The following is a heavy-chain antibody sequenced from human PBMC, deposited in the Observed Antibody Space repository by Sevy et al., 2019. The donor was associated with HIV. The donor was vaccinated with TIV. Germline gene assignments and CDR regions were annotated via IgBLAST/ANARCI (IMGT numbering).Heavy chain of an antibody. CDR3: ARDPAIAAAVTFDY. CDR1: GFIFSSYS. J-gene: IGHJ4*02. V-gene: IGHV3-21*01. Sequence: GGSLRLYCAASGFIFSSYSINWVRQAPGKGLEWVSSISSSSKYIYYADSVKGRFTISRDNAKNSLFLQMNSLRAEDTAVYYCARDPAIAAAVTFDYWGQGTLVTVSS. D-gene: IGHD6-13*01. CDR2: ISSSSKYI.